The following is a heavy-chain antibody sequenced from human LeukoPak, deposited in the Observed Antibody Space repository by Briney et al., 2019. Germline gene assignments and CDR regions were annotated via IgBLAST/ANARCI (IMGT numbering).Heavy chain of an antibody. CDR2: IYHDGST. V-gene: IGHV4-4*02. CDR1: GDSISSRYW. Sequence: SETLSLTCAVSGDSISSRYWWSWVRQPPGKGLQWIGEIYHDGSTNYKPSLKSRVILSVDKSKNQFSLNLRSVTAADTAIYYCATCSGGSGGPCYFAYDIWGQGTMVTVSS. J-gene: IGHJ3*02. CDR3: ATCSGGSGGPCYFAYDI. D-gene: IGHD2-15*01.